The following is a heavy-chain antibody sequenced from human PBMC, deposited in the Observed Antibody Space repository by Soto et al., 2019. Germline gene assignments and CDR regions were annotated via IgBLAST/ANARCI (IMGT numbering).Heavy chain of an antibody. CDR1: GGSIRSNY. D-gene: IGHD3-22*01. V-gene: IGHV4-59*01. CDR3: ARVPPKISGYPGVFDF. CDR2: IYYTGAT. Sequence: PSETLSLTCSVSGGSIRSNYWSWIRQPPGKRLEWIGYIYYTGATNYNPSLKSRVTMSVDTSTNQFSLKLSSLTPADTAVYYCARVPPKISGYPGVFDFWGQGALVTVSS. J-gene: IGHJ4*02.